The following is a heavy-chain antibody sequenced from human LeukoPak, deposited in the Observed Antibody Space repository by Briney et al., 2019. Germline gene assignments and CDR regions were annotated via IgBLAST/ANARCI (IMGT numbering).Heavy chain of an antibody. J-gene: IGHJ4*02. V-gene: IGHV1-18*01. CDR2: ISAYNGNT. Sequence: ASVKVSCKASVYTFTSYGISWVRQAPGQGLEWMGWISAYNGNTNYAQKLQGRVTMTTDTSTSTAYMELRSLRSDDTAVYYCARDLGRSGSYENSDYWGQGTLVTVSS. CDR3: ARDLGRSGSYENSDY. CDR1: VYTFTSYG. D-gene: IGHD1-26*01.